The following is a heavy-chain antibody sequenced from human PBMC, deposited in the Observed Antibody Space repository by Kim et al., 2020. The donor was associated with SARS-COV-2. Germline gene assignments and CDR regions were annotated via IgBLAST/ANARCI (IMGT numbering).Heavy chain of an antibody. CDR2: INSDGSST. Sequence: GGSLRLSCAASGFTFSTYWMHWVRQAPGKGLVWVSRINSDGSSTNYADSVKGRFTISRDNAKNTLYLQMNSLRAEDTAVYYCARSGMATIYYFDYWGQGTLVTVSS. J-gene: IGHJ4*02. V-gene: IGHV3-74*01. D-gene: IGHD5-12*01. CDR1: GFTFSTYW. CDR3: ARSGMATIYYFDY.